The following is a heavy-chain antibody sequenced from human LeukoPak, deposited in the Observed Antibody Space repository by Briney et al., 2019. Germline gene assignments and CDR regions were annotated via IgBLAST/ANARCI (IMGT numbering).Heavy chain of an antibody. D-gene: IGHD2-21*01. CDR1: GGSISSYY. J-gene: IGHJ3*02. CDR3: ARQATRGVVVIASGAFDI. V-gene: IGHV4-59*05. Sequence: PSETLSLTCTVSGGSISSYYWSWIRQPAGKGLEWIGSIYYSGSTYYNPSLKSRVTISVDTSKNQFSLKLSSVTAADTAVYYCARQATRGVVVIASGAFDIWGQGTMVTVSS. CDR2: IYYSGST.